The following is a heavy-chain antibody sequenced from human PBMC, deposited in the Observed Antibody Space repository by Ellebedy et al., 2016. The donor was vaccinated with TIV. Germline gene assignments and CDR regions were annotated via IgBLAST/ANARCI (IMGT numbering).Heavy chain of an antibody. V-gene: IGHV3-74*01. CDR3: ARGGYGMDV. CDR2: INNDGSGT. CDR1: GFSFSGYW. Sequence: GESLKISCGASGFSFSGYWMHWVRQAPGKGLVWVSRINNDGSGTTYADSVKGRFTISRDNAKSTLYLQMNSLRADDTAVYYCARGGYGMDVWGQGTTVTVSS. J-gene: IGHJ6*02.